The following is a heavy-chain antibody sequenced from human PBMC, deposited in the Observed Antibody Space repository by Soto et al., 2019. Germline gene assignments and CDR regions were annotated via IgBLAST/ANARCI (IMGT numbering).Heavy chain of an antibody. Sequence: PGGSLRLSCAASGFIFSSYSMVWVRQAPGKGLEWVASISSGSDFIFYADSVKGRFTVSRDNAKNSLYLQMNSLRAEDTAVYFCARDRSADRFVQYFQHWGQGTKVTVYS. J-gene: IGHJ1*01. CDR2: ISSGSDFI. CDR3: ARDRSADRFVQYFQH. D-gene: IGHD6-19*01. V-gene: IGHV3-21*01. CDR1: GFIFSSYS.